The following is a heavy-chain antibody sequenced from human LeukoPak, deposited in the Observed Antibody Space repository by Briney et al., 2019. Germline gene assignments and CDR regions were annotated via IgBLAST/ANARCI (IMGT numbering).Heavy chain of an antibody. Sequence: GGSLRLSCPASGFTFSSYGMHWVRQAQCKGLAWVAFIRYDGSNKYYADSVKGRFTISRDNSKNTLYLQMNSLRAEDTAVDYCAKDSSVFIAVAGTGDAFDIWGQGTMVTVSS. J-gene: IGHJ3*02. V-gene: IGHV3-30*02. CDR1: GFTFSSYG. D-gene: IGHD6-19*01. CDR2: IRYDGSNK. CDR3: AKDSSVFIAVAGTGDAFDI.